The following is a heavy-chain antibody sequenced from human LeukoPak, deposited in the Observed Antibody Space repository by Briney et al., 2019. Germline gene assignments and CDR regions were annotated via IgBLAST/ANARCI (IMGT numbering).Heavy chain of an antibody. J-gene: IGHJ3*02. CDR2: ISYDGSNK. Sequence: GGSLRLSCAASGFTFSSYAMHWVRQAPGKGLEWVAVISYDGSNKYYADSVKGRFTISRDNSKNTLYLQMNSLRAEDTAVYYCAKCIDYGAKDAFDIWGQGTMVTVSS. CDR1: GFTFSSYA. D-gene: IGHD4-17*01. CDR3: AKCIDYGAKDAFDI. V-gene: IGHV3-30-3*02.